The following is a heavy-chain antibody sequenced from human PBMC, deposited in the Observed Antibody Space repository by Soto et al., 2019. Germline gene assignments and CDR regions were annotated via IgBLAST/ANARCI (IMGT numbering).Heavy chain of an antibody. D-gene: IGHD6-19*01. V-gene: IGHV4-39*01. CDR3: ARRQDSSGWLAY. CDR1: GGSISSSSYY. CDR2: IYYSGST. J-gene: IGHJ4*02. Sequence: QLQLQESGPGLVKPSETLSLTCTVSGGSISSSSYYWGWIRQPPGKGLEWIGSIYYSGSTYYSPSLRSPXXIXIXXCKNQFSRQVSSVTAADTAVYYCARRQDSSGWLAYWGQGTLVTVTS.